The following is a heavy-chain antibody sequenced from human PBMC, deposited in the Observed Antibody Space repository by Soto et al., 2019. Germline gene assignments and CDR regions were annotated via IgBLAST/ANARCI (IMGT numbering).Heavy chain of an antibody. V-gene: IGHV3-30*18. CDR3: AKVLLLRTRTGGDFDY. CDR1: GYTFSSYG. CDR2: ISYDGSNK. Sequence: QVQLVESGGGVVQPGRSLRLSCAASGYTFSSYGMHWVRQAPGKGLEWVAVISYDGSNKYYADSVKGRFTISRDNSKNTLYLLMNSLRAEDTAVYYCAKVLLLRTRTGGDFDYWGQGTLVTVSS. J-gene: IGHJ4*02. D-gene: IGHD3-22*01.